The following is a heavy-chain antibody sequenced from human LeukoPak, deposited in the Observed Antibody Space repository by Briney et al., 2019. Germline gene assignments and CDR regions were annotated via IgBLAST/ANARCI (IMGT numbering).Heavy chain of an antibody. CDR1: GFNFDPYA. CDR3: AKDKAGTIVWYGRQAIGFFDY. CDR2: ISADGGST. Sequence: GGSLRLSCAASGFNFDPYARHWVRQAPGKGLQWISLISADGGSTYYADSVKGRFTISRDNSRNCLYLQMNSLTTEDTAFYYCAKDKAGTIVWYGRQAIGFFDYWGQGTLLTVSS. J-gene: IGHJ4*02. D-gene: IGHD6-13*01. V-gene: IGHV3-43*02.